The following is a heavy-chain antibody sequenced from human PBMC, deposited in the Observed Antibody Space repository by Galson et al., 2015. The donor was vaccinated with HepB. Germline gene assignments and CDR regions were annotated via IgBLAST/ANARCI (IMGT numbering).Heavy chain of an antibody. Sequence: SLRLSCAASGFTFSSYAMHWVRQAPGKGLEWVALLWYDGSKKYYGDSVKGRFTISRDNSQNTLYLQMNSLRAEDTAVYYCARDGGGSSPDYWGQGALVTVSS. J-gene: IGHJ4*02. CDR1: GFTFSSYA. CDR2: LWYDGSKK. CDR3: ARDGGGSSPDY. V-gene: IGHV3-33*01. D-gene: IGHD3-16*01.